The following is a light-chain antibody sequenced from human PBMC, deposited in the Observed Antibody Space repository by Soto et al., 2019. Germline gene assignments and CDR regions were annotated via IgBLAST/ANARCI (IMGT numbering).Light chain of an antibody. CDR2: AAS. CDR3: QQSYSTLVA. J-gene: IGKJ1*01. CDR1: QSFSSS. V-gene: IGKV1-39*01. Sequence: DIQMTQSPSSLSASVGDRVTITCRASQSFSSSLNWYQQKPGKAPNLLIYAASSLQSGVPSRFSGSGSGTDFTLTISSLQPEDFATYYCQQSYSTLVAFGQGTKVDIK.